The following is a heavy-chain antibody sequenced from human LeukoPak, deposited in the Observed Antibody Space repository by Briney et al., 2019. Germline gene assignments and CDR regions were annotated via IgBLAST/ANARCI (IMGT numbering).Heavy chain of an antibody. CDR2: ISHDGINS. CDR3: ARVAAATFYHFNYLDV. J-gene: IGHJ6*04. CDR1: GFTFSDNG. D-gene: IGHD3-3*02. Sequence: GRSLRLSCAASGFTFSDNGIHWVRQAPGKGLEWVALISHDGINSYYTNSVKGRFTVSRDTSKNTLFLPMNSLRPEDTAVYFCARVAAATFYHFNYLDVWGKGTTVTVSS. V-gene: IGHV3-30*06.